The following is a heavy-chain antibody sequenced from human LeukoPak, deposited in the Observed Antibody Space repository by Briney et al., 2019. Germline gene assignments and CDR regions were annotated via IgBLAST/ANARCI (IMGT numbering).Heavy chain of an antibody. Sequence: SETLSLTCTVSGGSINYWIWVRQPAGKGLEWLGRIHASGSANYNPSLKSRVTMSLDTSKNQFSLKLTSVTAADTAVFYCAGTQHGELDYWGQGVLVTVSS. CDR1: GGSINY. V-gene: IGHV4-4*07. CDR3: AGTQHGELDY. D-gene: IGHD1-7*01. CDR2: IHASGSA. J-gene: IGHJ4*02.